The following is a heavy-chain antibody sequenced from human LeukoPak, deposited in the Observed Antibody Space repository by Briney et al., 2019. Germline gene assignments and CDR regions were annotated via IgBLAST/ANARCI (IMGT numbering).Heavy chain of an antibody. CDR1: GGYISSSNW. Sequence: PSGTLSLTCAVSGGYISSSNWWTWIRPSPGKGLEWIGEISHSGSTNFNPSLQSRVTIFVDTSNNQFSLKLTSVTAADTAIYYCATQILLCHYYWGPGTLVTVSS. V-gene: IGHV4-4*02. CDR2: ISHSGST. J-gene: IGHJ4*02. CDR3: ATQILLCHYY. D-gene: IGHD3-10*01.